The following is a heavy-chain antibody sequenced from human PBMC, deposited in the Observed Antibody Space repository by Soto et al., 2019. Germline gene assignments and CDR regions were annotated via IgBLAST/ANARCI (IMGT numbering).Heavy chain of an antibody. CDR1: GFTFSSYW. V-gene: IGHV3-7*03. Sequence: GESLKISCAASGFTFSSYWMSWVRQAPGKGLEWVANIKQDGSEKYYVDSVKGRFTISRDNAKNSLYLQMNSLRAEDTAVYYCAKAITGEDDYWGQGTLVTVSS. J-gene: IGHJ4*02. D-gene: IGHD7-27*01. CDR3: AKAITGEDDY. CDR2: IKQDGSEK.